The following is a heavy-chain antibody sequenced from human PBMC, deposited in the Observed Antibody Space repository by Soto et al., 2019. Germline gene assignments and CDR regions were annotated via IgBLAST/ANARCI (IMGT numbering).Heavy chain of an antibody. CDR3: GGVPRGGEEAGFAY. CDR2: IIPIFGTA. Sequence: QVQLVQSGAEVKKPGSSVKVSCKASGGTFSSYAISWVRQAPGQGLEWMGGIIPIFGTANYAQKFQGRVRIPANESTRPAKRELGGLRFGDTAGYYCGGVPRGGEEAGFAYWGRGTLVTVSS. CDR1: GGTFSSYA. J-gene: IGHJ4*02. V-gene: IGHV1-69*01. D-gene: IGHD3-16*01.